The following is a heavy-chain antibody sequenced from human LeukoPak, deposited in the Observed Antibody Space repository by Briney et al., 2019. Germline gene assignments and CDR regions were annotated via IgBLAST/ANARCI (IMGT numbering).Heavy chain of an antibody. Sequence: GASVKVSCKXSGYTFTGYYMHWVRQAPGQGLEWMGRINPNSGGTNYSQKFQGRVTITTDESTSTAYMELSSLRSEDTAVYYCARDVRVGYDSSGYPLDYWGQGTLVTVSS. CDR3: ARDVRVGYDSSGYPLDY. J-gene: IGHJ4*02. CDR1: GYTFTGYY. D-gene: IGHD3-22*01. V-gene: IGHV1-2*06. CDR2: INPNSGGT.